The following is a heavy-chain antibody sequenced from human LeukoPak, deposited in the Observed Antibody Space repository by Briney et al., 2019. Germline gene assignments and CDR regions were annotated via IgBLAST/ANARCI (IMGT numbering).Heavy chain of an antibody. V-gene: IGHV3-48*01. CDR3: AGGASEYSSSGDFAC. Sequence: PGGSLRLSCAASGFTFSTYSMNWVRQAPRKGLEWVSYISSSSSTIYYADSVKGRFTISRDNAKNSLYLQMNSLSADDTAVYYCAGGASEYSSSGDFACWGQGTLVTVSS. D-gene: IGHD6-6*01. CDR1: GFTFSTYS. J-gene: IGHJ4*02. CDR2: ISSSSSTI.